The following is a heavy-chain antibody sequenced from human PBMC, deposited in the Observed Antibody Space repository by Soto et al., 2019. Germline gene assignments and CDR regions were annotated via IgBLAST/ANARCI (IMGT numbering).Heavy chain of an antibody. CDR3: ARERKFDFWRKGLDV. CDR2: MDPNSGST. J-gene: IGHJ6*02. V-gene: IGHV1-8*01. CDR1: GYTFTSYD. D-gene: IGHD3-3*01. Sequence: QAQLVQSGAEVKKPGASVKVSCKASGYTFTSYDINWVRQAPGQGLEWLGWMDPNSGSTDYAQNFQGRVTMTRNISINTAHMELSSLRSEDTAVYYCARERKFDFWRKGLDVWGRGTTVTVSS.